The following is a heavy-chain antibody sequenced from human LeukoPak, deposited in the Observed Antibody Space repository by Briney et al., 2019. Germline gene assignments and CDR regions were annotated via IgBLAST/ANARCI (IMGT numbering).Heavy chain of an antibody. J-gene: IGHJ4*02. CDR3: ARRKFGIVDY. Sequence: KPSETLSLTCAVYGGSFSGYYWSWIRQPPGKGLEWIGYIYYSGSTNYNPSLKSRVTISVDTSKNQFSLKLSSVTAADTAVYYCARRKFGIVDYWGQGTLVTVSS. CDR1: GGSFSGYY. D-gene: IGHD1-26*01. CDR2: IYYSGST. V-gene: IGHV4-59*08.